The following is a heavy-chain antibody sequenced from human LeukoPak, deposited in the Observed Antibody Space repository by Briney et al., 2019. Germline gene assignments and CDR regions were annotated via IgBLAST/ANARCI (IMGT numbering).Heavy chain of an antibody. CDR1: GFTFSSNW. CDR3: ARDWVSMVRGASQGY. Sequence: PGGSLRLSCAASGFTFSSNWMTWVRQAPGKGLEWVANINQDGSERQYVDSVKGRITISRDNARNSLYLQMNSLRVEDTAVYYCARDWVSMVRGASQGYWGQGTLVTVSS. D-gene: IGHD3-10*01. V-gene: IGHV3-7*01. J-gene: IGHJ4*02. CDR2: INQDGSER.